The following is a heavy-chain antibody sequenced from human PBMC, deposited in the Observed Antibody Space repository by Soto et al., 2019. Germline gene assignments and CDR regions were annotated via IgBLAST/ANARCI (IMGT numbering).Heavy chain of an antibody. Sequence: QVQLQESSPGLVKPSETLSLTCTVSGGSISTYYWSWIRQPPGKGLEWIGCLYNSGSTNYNPSLKSRVTISLDTSKNQFSLKLSSVTAADTAVYYCARGQQLANWGQGTLVTVSS. J-gene: IGHJ4*02. V-gene: IGHV4-59*01. CDR2: LYNSGST. CDR1: GGSISTYY. CDR3: ARGQQLAN. D-gene: IGHD6-13*01.